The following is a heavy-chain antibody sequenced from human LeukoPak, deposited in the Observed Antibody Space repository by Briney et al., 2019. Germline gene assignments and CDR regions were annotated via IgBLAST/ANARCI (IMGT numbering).Heavy chain of an antibody. CDR1: GFTFSDSW. V-gene: IGHV3-7*01. CDR2: IKEDESEK. CDR3: ATYKNWVAGDV. J-gene: IGHJ6*02. Sequence: PGGSLRLSCAASGFTFSDSWMSWVRQAPGKGPEWVASIKEDESEKHYVDSVKGRFTVSRDNAKSSLFLQMNSLRVEDTAVYYCATYKNWVAGDVWGQGTTVSVSS. D-gene: IGHD7-27*01.